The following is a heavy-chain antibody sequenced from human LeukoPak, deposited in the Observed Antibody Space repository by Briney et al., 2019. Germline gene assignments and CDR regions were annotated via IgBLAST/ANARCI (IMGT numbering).Heavy chain of an antibody. V-gene: IGHV4-59*08. J-gene: IGHJ4*02. Sequence: SETLSLTCTVSGVSISSYYWSWIRQPPGKGLEWIGYIYYSGSTNYNPSLKSRVTISVDTSKNQFSLRLSSVTAADTAVYYCATWRTAKTGFDYWGQGTLVTVSS. D-gene: IGHD1-1*01. CDR1: GVSISSYY. CDR3: ATWRTAKTGFDY. CDR2: IYYSGST.